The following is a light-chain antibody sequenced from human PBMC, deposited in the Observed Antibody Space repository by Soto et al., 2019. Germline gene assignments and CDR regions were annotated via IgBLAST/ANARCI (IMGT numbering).Light chain of an antibody. V-gene: IGKV2-28*01. Sequence: DIVMTQSPLSLPVTPGEPASISCRSSQSLLHSNGYNYLDWYLQKPGQSPQLLIYLGSNRASGVPDRFSGSGSGTDFTLKISRVEAEDVGVYYCMQALQTPTFXGGTKVDIK. J-gene: IGKJ4*01. CDR2: LGS. CDR1: QSLLHSNGYNY. CDR3: MQALQTPT.